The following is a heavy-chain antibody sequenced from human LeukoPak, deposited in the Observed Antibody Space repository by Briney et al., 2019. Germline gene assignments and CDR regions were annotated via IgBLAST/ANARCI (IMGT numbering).Heavy chain of an antibody. Sequence: PGGSLRLSCAASGFTFDDYAMHWFRQAPGKGLEWVSLISGDGGSTYYADSVKGRFTISRDNSKNSLYLQMNSLRTEDTALYYCAKGHNDILTGYYNGWGQGALVTVSS. CDR2: ISGDGGST. CDR3: AKGHNDILTGYYNG. CDR1: GFTFDDYA. J-gene: IGHJ4*02. V-gene: IGHV3-43*02. D-gene: IGHD3-9*01.